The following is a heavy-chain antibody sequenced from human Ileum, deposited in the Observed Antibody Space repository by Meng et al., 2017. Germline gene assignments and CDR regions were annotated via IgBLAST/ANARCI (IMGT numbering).Heavy chain of an antibody. CDR3: AREYTSGWVAFDI. D-gene: IGHD6-19*01. J-gene: IGHJ3*02. Sequence: GESLKISCAASGFTFSSYWMSWVRQAPGKGLEWVSNIKQDGSEKYYVDSVKGRFTISRDNAKNSLYLQMNSLTAEDTAVYYCAREYTSGWVAFDIWGQGTRVTVSS. CDR2: IKQDGSEK. CDR1: GFTFSSYW. V-gene: IGHV3-7*01.